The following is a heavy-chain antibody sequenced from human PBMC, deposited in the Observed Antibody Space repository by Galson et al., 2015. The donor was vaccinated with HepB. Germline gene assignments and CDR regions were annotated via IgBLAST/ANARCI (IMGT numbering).Heavy chain of an antibody. CDR2: IRSKNDGGDT. CDR1: GFNVDKAW. V-gene: IGHV3-15*01. D-gene: IGHD3-3*01. J-gene: IGHJ4*02. Sequence: SLRLSCAASGFNVDKAWMSWVRQAPGKGLEWVGRIRSKNDGGDTKFGAPMKGRFTISTEDSTNTVSLHMTRLKIEDTGIYYCTTVATISGEMRDYWGQGTLVTVSS. CDR3: TTVATISGEMRDY.